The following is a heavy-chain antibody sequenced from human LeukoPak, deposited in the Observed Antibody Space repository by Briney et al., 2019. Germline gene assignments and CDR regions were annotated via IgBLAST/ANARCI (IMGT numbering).Heavy chain of an antibody. CDR3: ARSPVVYYYDSGGPMGEVHAFDI. D-gene: IGHD3-22*01. CDR1: GYTFTSYG. CDR2: ISAYNGNT. Sequence: ASVKVSCKASGYTFTSYGISWVRQAPGQGLEWMGWISAYNGNTNYAQKLQGRVTMTTDTSTSTAYMELRSLRSDDTAVYYCARSPVVYYYDSGGPMGEVHAFDIWGQGTMVTVSS. V-gene: IGHV1-18*01. J-gene: IGHJ3*02.